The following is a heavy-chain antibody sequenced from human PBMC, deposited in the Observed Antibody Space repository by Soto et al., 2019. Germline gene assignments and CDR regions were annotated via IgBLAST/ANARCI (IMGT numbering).Heavy chain of an antibody. J-gene: IGHJ4*02. CDR3: ARDKRDLRFLEWSYYFDY. D-gene: IGHD3-3*01. V-gene: IGHV3-30-3*01. Sequence: GGSLRLACGASGFTFSGSVIHWLRQAPGKDLEWVALISYDGSNKYYADSVKGRFTISRDNSKNTLYLQMNSLRAEDTAVYYCARDKRDLRFLEWSYYFDYWGQGTLVTVSS. CDR1: GFTFSGSV. CDR2: ISYDGSNK.